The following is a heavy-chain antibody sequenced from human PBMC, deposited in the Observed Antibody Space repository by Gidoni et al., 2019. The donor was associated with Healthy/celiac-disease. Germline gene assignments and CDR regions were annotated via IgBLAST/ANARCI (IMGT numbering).Heavy chain of an antibody. Sequence: QVQLQESGPGLVKPSQTLSLTCTFSGGSLSSDVFYWSWIRPHPGKGLEWIGYINYSGSTYYNPSLKSRVTISVDTSKNQFSLKLSSVTAADTAVYYCARDEGGYRYWGQGTLVTVSS. CDR2: INYSGST. J-gene: IGHJ4*02. V-gene: IGHV4-31*03. D-gene: IGHD6-13*01. CDR1: GGSLSSDVFY. CDR3: ARDEGGYRY.